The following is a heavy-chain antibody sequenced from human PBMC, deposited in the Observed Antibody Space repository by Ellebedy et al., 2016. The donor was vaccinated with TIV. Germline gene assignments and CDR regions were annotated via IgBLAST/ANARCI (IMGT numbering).Heavy chain of an antibody. D-gene: IGHD4-17*01. CDR1: GFTFSSYV. V-gene: IGHV3-23*01. Sequence: PGGSLRLSCVASGFTFSSYVMIWVRQAPGKGLEWVSAISSSGGSTYYADSVKGRFTISRDNSRNTLYLQMNSLRAEDTAVYYCARGVTVSMDLDYWGQGTLVTVSS. CDR2: ISSSGGST. CDR3: ARGVTVSMDLDY. J-gene: IGHJ4*02.